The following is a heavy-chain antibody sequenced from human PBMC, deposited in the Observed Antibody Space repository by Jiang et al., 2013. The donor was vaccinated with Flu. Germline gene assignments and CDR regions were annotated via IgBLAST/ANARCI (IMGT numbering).Heavy chain of an antibody. V-gene: IGHV1-69*04. CDR2: VIPFLDTA. CDR1: GGPFSTYG. Sequence: SGAEVKKPGSSVKVSCKASGGPFSTYGFSWVRRAPGQGLEWMGRVIPFLDTANYAQRFQGRVTISADKSTDTVYMELSSLRSEDTAVYYCARNPGGYEDNNSFHYLDYWGQGTLVTVSS. D-gene: IGHD3-10*01. CDR3: ARNPGGYEDNNSFHYLDY. J-gene: IGHJ4*02.